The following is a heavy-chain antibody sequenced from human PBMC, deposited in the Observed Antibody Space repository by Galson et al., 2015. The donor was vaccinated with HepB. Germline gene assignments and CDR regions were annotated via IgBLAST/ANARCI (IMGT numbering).Heavy chain of an antibody. D-gene: IGHD2-15*01. J-gene: IGHJ4*02. V-gene: IGHV3-23*01. CDR3: AKRYTTSSGGHFDY. Sequence: SLRLSCAASGFTFTNAWMTWVRQAPGKGLEWVSAISVGGSTHYADSVKGRFTISRDSSKNTVYLQMNSLRAEDTALYYCAKRYTTSSGGHFDYWGQGAPVTVSS. CDR1: GFTFTNAW. CDR2: ISVGGST.